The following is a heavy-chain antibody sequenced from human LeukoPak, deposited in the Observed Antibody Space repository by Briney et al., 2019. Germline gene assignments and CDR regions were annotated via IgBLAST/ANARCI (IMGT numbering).Heavy chain of an antibody. D-gene: IGHD2-8*02. CDR3: ARRVYCTGGACRNWYFDL. V-gene: IGHV4-39*01. J-gene: IGHJ2*01. CDR1: GGSISSTSYF. CDR2: IYYDGRT. Sequence: SETLSLTCNVSGGSISSTSYFWGWIRQPPGKGLEWIGSIYYDGRTYYNPSLQSRLTISVDTSKNQFSLRLSSVTAADTAVYYCARRVYCTGGACRNWYFDLWGRGTPVTVSS.